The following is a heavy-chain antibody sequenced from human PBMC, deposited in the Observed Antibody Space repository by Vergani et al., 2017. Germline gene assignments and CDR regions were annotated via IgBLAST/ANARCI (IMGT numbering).Heavy chain of an antibody. CDR3: AGDTHSWQRADR. CDR2: LSTTRCS. V-gene: IGHV4-59*02. CDR1: CVSVTDYN. D-gene: IGHD6-13*01. J-gene: IGHJ5*02. Sequence: QAQLQESGPGLVKPSETLSLTCHVFCVSVTDYNCNWIRQAPGKGLEWMGSLSTTRCSTHASHNPSLKSRVSISVDTSKSQVSLRLTTVTAADSAIYYCAGDTHSWQRADRRRQGLLVSVSS.